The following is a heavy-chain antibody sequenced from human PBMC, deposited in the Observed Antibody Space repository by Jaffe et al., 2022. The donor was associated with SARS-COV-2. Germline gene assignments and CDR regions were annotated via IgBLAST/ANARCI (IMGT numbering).Heavy chain of an antibody. D-gene: IGHD3-22*01. CDR3: ARDSGDSSGYYSHENAFDI. CDR2: ISSSSSYI. J-gene: IGHJ3*02. V-gene: IGHV3-21*01. CDR1: GFTFSSYS. Sequence: EVQLVESGGGLVKPGGSLRLSCAASGFTFSSYSMNWVRQAPGKGLEWVSSISSSSSYIYYADSVKGRFTISRDNAKNSLYLQMNSLRAEDTAVYYCARDSGDSSGYYSHENAFDIWGQGTMVTVSS.